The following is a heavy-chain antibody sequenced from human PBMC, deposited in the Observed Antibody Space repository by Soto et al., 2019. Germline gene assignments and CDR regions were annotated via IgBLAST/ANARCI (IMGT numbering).Heavy chain of an antibody. J-gene: IGHJ6*02. CDR3: ARDLNGMDV. CDR1: GGSISSGGYS. CDR2: IYHSGST. V-gene: IGHV4-30-2*01. Sequence: SETLSLTCAVSGGSISSGGYSWSWIRQPPGKGLEWIGYIYHSGSTYYNPSLKSRVTISVDRSKNQFSLKLSSVTAADTAVYYCARDLNGMDVWGQGTTVNVSS.